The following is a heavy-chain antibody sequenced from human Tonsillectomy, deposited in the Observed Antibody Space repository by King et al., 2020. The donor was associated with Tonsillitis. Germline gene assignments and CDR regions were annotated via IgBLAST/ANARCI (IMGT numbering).Heavy chain of an antibody. CDR3: ARDISNHGFDY. J-gene: IGHJ4*02. CDR2: LGNSGIYT. V-gene: IGHV3-11*05. D-gene: IGHD1-14*01. Sequence: VQLVESGGGLVKPGGSLRLSCAASGFTFSDYYMSWIRQAPGKGLEWVSHLGNSGIYTNYADSGKGRFTISRANAKNSVDLQMNSLRAEETAVYYCARDISNHGFDYWGQGTLVTVSS. CDR1: GFTFSDYY.